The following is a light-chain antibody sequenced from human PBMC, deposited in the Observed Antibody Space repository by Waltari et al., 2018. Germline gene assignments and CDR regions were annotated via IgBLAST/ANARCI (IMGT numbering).Light chain of an antibody. J-gene: IGKJ3*01. CDR1: QSVASTY. Sequence: EVVLTQSPGTLSLSPGERATLSCRASQSVASTYLAWYQQKPGQAPRLLIYAASSRATGIPDRFSGSASGTDFTLTINRLEPEDSAVYFCHQYGSSPLFTFGPGTKVDI. V-gene: IGKV3-20*01. CDR3: HQYGSSPLFT. CDR2: AAS.